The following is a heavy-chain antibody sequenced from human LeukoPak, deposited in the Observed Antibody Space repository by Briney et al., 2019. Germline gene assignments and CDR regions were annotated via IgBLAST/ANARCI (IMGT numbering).Heavy chain of an antibody. CDR3: ATDRGGSYYFDY. Sequence: ASVKVSCKASGYTLTELSMHWVRQAPGKGLEWMGGFDPEDGETIYAQKFQGRVTMTEDTSTDTAYMELSSLRSEDTAVYYCATDRGGSYYFDYWGQGTLVTVSS. J-gene: IGHJ4*02. D-gene: IGHD1-26*01. CDR2: FDPEDGET. CDR1: GYTLTELS. V-gene: IGHV1-24*01.